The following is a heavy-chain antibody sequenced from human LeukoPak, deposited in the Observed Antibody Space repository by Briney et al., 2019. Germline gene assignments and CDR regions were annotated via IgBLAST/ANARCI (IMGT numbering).Heavy chain of an antibody. V-gene: IGHV3-33*06. Sequence: PGRSLRLSCAASGFTFSTYGMHWVRQAPGKGLECVALIWFDGNNKYYADSVKGRFTISRDNSKNTLYLQMNSLRVEDTAVYYCAKDGGGYCTSSSCAGSWFDPWGQGTLVTVSS. D-gene: IGHD2-2*03. CDR3: AKDGGGYCTSSSCAGSWFDP. CDR2: IWFDGNNK. J-gene: IGHJ5*02. CDR1: GFTFSTYG.